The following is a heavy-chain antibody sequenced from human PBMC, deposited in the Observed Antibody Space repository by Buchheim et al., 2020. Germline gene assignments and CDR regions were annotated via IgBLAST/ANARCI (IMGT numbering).Heavy chain of an antibody. CDR1: GYTFTSYY. J-gene: IGHJ6*02. CDR2: INPSGGST. D-gene: IGHD5-18*01. V-gene: IGHV1-46*01. Sequence: QVQLVQSGAEVKKPGASVKVSCKASGYTFTSYYMHWVRQAPGQGLEWMGIINPSGGSTSYAQKFPGRVTMTRDTSPRPDYMELSSLRAEDTAVYYCARDRRVTADYYYYGMDVWGQGTT. CDR3: ARDRRVTADYYYYGMDV.